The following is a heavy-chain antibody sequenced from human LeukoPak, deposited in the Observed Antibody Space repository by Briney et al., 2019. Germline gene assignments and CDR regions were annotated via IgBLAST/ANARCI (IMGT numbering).Heavy chain of an antibody. CDR1: GDSFSSGTSA. Sequence: SQTLSLTCAISGDSFSSGTSAWNWIGQSPSRGLEWLGRTYYRSKWYYEYSVSVKSRITVNADTSRNQFSLQLTSMTPDDTAVYYCARDPGYCYGFDVWGQGTTVTVSS. CDR2: TYYRSKWYY. J-gene: IGHJ6*02. V-gene: IGHV6-1*01. CDR3: ARDPGYCYGFDV. D-gene: IGHD2-15*01.